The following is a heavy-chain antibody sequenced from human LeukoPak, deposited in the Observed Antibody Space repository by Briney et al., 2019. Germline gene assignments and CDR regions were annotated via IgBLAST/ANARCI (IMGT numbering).Heavy chain of an antibody. V-gene: IGHV3-64*01. D-gene: IGHD2-15*01. CDR2: ISSDGGSP. CDR1: GFTFSSYA. CDR3: AREYCSGGRCQYYFDY. J-gene: IGHJ4*02. Sequence: GALRLSCAASGFTFSSYAMHWVRQVPGKGLEYVSGISSDGGSPFHVNSVKGRFTISRDNSEDTLYLQMGSLRAEDMAVYYCAREYCSGGRCQYYFDYWGQGTLVTVSS.